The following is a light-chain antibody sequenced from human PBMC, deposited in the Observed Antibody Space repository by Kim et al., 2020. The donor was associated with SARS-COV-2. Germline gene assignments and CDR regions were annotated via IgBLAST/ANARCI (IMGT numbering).Light chain of an antibody. CDR1: QTISFSSNNKNY. J-gene: IGKJ1*01. CDR3: QQYYNTPWT. Sequence: ATINCKSSQTISFSSNNKNYLAWYQQKPGQPPKLLIYWASTRESGVPDRFSGSGSGTDFTLTINSLQAEDVAVYYCQQYYNTPWTFGQGTKVDIK. CDR2: WAS. V-gene: IGKV4-1*01.